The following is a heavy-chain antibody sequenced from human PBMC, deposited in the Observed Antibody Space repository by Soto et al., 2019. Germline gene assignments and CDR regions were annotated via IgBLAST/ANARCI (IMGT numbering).Heavy chain of an antibody. CDR3: ARGKGMEENYYYYGMDI. D-gene: IGHD1-1*01. J-gene: IGHJ6*02. CDR1: GYTFSTYA. CDR2: LNGGTGQT. Sequence: GASVKVSCKASGYTFSTYAIHWVRQAPGQSLEWMGWLNGGTGQTRYSQRFQDRVTITRDTSASTAYMEVSSLRPEDTAVCYCARGKGMEENYYYYGMDIWGQGTTVTVSS. V-gene: IGHV1-3*01.